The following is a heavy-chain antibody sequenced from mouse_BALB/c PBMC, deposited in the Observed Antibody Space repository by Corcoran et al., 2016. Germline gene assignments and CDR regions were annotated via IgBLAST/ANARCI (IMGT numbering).Heavy chain of an antibody. CDR3: ASYDSYAMDY. Sequence: DVQLQESGPGLVKPSQSLSLTCSVTGYSITSGYYWNWIRQFPGNKLEWMGYISYDGSNNYNPSLKNRISITRDTSKNQFFLKLNSVTTEDTATYYCASYDSYAMDYWGQGTSVTVSS. J-gene: IGHJ4*01. V-gene: IGHV3-6*02. CDR1: GYSITSGYY. D-gene: IGHD2-13*01. CDR2: ISYDGSN.